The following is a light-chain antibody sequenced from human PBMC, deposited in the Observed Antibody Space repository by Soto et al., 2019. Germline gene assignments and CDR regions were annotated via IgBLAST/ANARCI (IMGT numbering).Light chain of an antibody. V-gene: IGKV1-9*01. CDR2: AAS. CDR3: HQLKSYPLT. J-gene: IGKJ4*01. Sequence: DIQLTQSPSFLSASVGDRVTITCRASQGINSYVAWYQQKSGKPPKLLIYAASTLQSGVPSRFSGSGSGTEFTLTISSLQPEDFAIYHCHQLKSYPLTFGGGTKVEIK. CDR1: QGINSY.